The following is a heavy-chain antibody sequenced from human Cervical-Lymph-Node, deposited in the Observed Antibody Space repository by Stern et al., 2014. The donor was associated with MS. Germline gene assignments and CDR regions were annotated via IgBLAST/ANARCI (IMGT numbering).Heavy chain of an antibody. D-gene: IGHD6-19*01. CDR1: DFTFSYYW. J-gene: IGHJ5*02. Sequence: EDQLVESGGDLVQPGGSLRLSCAASDFTFSYYWMNWVRQAPGKGLEWVASIKHDGDEKNYLDSVKGRFTISRDNAKNSLYLQMNSLRAEDTAVYYCARSPTSGSGWCDHWGQGTLVTVSS. CDR3: ARSPTSGSGWCDH. V-gene: IGHV3-7*03. CDR2: IKHDGDEK.